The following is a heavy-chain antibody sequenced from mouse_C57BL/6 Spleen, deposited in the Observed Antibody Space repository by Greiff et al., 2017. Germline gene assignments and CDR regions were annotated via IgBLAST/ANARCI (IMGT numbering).Heavy chain of an antibody. CDR1: GFTFSNYW. J-gene: IGHJ4*01. CDR3: THYYGRGVFFVYAKGY. V-gene: IGHV6-3*01. CDR2: IRLKSDNYAT. D-gene: IGHD1-1*01. Sequence: EVKLEESGGGLVQPGGSMKLSCVASGFTFSNYWMNWVRQSPEKGLEWVAQIRLKSDNYATHYAESVKGRFTISRDDSKSSVYLQMNNLRAEDTGNYYCTHYYGRGVFFVYAKGYWGQGTSVTVAS.